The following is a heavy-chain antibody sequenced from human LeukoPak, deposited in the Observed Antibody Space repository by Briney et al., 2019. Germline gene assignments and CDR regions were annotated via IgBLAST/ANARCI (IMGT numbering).Heavy chain of an antibody. D-gene: IGHD5-12*01. CDR3: AQTIQGYSGYDSGVV. Sequence: ASVKVSCKASGGTFSSYAISWVRQAPGQGLEGMGGIIPIFGTANYAQKFQGRVTITADESTSTAYMELSSLRSEDTAVYYCAQTIQGYSGYDSGVVWGKGTTVTVSS. CDR1: GGTFSSYA. CDR2: IIPIFGTA. J-gene: IGHJ6*04. V-gene: IGHV1-69*13.